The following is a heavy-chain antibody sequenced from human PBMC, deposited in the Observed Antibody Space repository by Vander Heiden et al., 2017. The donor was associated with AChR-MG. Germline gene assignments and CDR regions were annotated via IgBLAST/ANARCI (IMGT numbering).Heavy chain of an antibody. CDR1: GDTFTSHA. CDR2: IIPISGRT. V-gene: IGHV1-69*06. J-gene: IGHJ4*02. Sequence: QVQLVQSGAEVKKPGSSVKVSCKASGDTFTSHAMSWVRHVPGQGLEWMGAIIPISGRTNYAQKVQGRVTITADKSSSTAYMELSSLSSDDKAMYYCARWAGYARGWYWGPFDYWGQGNLVTVSS. D-gene: IGHD6-19*01. CDR3: ARWAGYARGWYWGPFDY.